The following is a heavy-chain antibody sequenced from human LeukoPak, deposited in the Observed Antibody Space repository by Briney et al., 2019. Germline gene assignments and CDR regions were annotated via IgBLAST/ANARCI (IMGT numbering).Heavy chain of an antibody. J-gene: IGHJ4*02. Sequence: ASVKVSCKASGYTFTGYYMHWVRQAPGQGLEWMGWINPNSGGTNYAQKLQGRVTMTTDTSTSTAYMELRGLRSDDTAVYYCARGVSDFWSGYYLGYWGQGTLVTVSS. CDR1: GYTFTGYY. D-gene: IGHD3-3*01. CDR3: ARGVSDFWSGYYLGY. CDR2: INPNSGGT. V-gene: IGHV1-2*02.